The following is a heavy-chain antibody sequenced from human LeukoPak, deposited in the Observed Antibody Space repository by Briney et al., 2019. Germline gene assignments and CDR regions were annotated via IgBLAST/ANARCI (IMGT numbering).Heavy chain of an antibody. CDR3: AKVPADPSEPLPPHAFDI. D-gene: IGHD2-2*01. Sequence: GGSLRLSCAASGFTFSDYYMSWVRQAPGKGLEWVSAISGSGGSTYYADSVKGRFTISRDNSKNTLYLQMNSLRAEDTAVYYCAKVPADPSEPLPPHAFDIWGQGTMVTVSS. CDR2: ISGSGGST. CDR1: GFTFSDYY. J-gene: IGHJ3*02. V-gene: IGHV3-23*01.